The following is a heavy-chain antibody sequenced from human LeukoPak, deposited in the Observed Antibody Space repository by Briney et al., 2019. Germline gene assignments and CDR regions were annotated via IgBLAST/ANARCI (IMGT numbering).Heavy chain of an antibody. CDR1: GGSISSSSYY. CDR3: ASLKDIVVVPAATLFDY. Sequence: PSETLSLTCTVSGGSISSSSYYWGWIRQPPGKGLEWIGSIYYSGSTYYNPSLKSRVTISVDTSKNQFSLKLSSVTAADTAVYYCASLKDIVVVPAATLFDYWGQGTLVTVSS. V-gene: IGHV4-39*01. CDR2: IYYSGST. D-gene: IGHD2-2*01. J-gene: IGHJ4*02.